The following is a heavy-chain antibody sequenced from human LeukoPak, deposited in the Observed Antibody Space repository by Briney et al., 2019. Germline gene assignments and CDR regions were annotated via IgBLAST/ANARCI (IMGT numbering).Heavy chain of an antibody. CDR2: INHSGST. J-gene: IGHJ3*02. CDR1: GESFSGYY. CDR3: ARGHSEDAFDI. V-gene: IGHV4-34*01. Sequence: SETLSLTCAVYGESFSGYYWSWIRQPPGKGLEWIGEINHSGSTNYNPSLKSRVTISVDTSKNQFSLKLSSVTAADTAVYYYARGHSEDAFDIWGQGTMVTVSS.